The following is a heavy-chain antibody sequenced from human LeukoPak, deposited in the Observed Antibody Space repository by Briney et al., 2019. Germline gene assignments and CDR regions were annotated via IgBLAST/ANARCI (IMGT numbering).Heavy chain of an antibody. D-gene: IGHD6-19*01. J-gene: IGHJ4*02. CDR3: AKVLAYSSGRTDY. V-gene: IGHV3-23*01. Sequence: PGGSLRLSCAASGFTFSSYAMSWVRQAPGKGLEWVSTISGSGGSTYYADSVKGRFTISRDNSKNTLYVQMNNVRAEDTAVYYCAKVLAYSSGRTDYWGQGTLVTVSS. CDR2: ISGSGGST. CDR1: GFTFSSYA.